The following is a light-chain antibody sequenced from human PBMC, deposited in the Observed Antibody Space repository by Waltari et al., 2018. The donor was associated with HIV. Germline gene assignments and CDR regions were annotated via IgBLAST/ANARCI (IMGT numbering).Light chain of an antibody. V-gene: IGLV1-40*01. CDR1: NSNIGAGFE. J-gene: IGLJ2*01. CDR2: DNN. Sequence: QSALTQPPSVSGAPGQSVTISCSGSNSNIGAGFEFHWSQQVPGTAPRLLIYDNNNRPAGVPDRFSGSKSGTSASLAINGLQSEDEADYYCQSYDSRLSGSVVFGRGTKVTVL. CDR3: QSYDSRLSGSVV.